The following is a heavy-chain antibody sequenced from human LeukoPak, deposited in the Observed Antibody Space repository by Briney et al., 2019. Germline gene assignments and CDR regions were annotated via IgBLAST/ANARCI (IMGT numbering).Heavy chain of an antibody. CDR2: INPSGGST. D-gene: IGHD1-26*01. J-gene: IGHJ3*02. CDR3: ARGAPVGATRRRDDAFDI. CDR1: GYTFTSYY. Sequence: ASVKVSCKAPGYTFTSYYMHWVRQAPGQGLEWMGIINPSGGSTSYAQKFQGRVTMTRDTSTSTVYMELSSLRSEDTAVYYCARGAPVGATRRRDDAFDIWGQGTMVTVSS. V-gene: IGHV1-46*01.